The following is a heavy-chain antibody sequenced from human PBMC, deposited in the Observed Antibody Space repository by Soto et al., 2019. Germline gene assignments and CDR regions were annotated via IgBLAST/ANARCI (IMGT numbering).Heavy chain of an antibody. Sequence: SETLSLTCTVSGGSISSYYWSWIRQPAGKGLEWIGRIYTSGSTNYNPSLKSRVTMSVDRSKNQFALKLSSVTAADTAVDYCARIPMYCSGGSCYSYGMDAWGQGTTVTVSS. CDR2: IYTSGST. D-gene: IGHD2-15*01. V-gene: IGHV4-4*07. J-gene: IGHJ6*02. CDR1: GGSISSYY. CDR3: ARIPMYCSGGSCYSYGMDA.